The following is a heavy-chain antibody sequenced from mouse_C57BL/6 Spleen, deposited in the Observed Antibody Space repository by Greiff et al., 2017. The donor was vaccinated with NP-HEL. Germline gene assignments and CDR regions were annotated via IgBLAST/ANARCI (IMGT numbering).Heavy chain of an antibody. CDR3: ASGSYDDDGDD. CDR2: IDPSDSDT. Sequence: QLQQPGAELVRPGSSVKLSCKASGYTFTSYWMHWVKQRPIQGLEWIGNIDPSDSDTHYNQKFKDKATLTVDKSSSTAYMQLSSLTAEDAAVYYCASGSYDDDGDDWGQGTTLTVSS. D-gene: IGHD2-4*01. V-gene: IGHV1-52*01. CDR1: GYTFTSYW. J-gene: IGHJ2*01.